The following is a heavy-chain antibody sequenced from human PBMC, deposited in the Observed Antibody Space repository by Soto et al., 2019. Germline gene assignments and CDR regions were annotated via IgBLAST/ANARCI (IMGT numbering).Heavy chain of an antibody. V-gene: IGHV3-53*01. Sequence: GGSLRLSCAASGFTVSSNYMSWVRQAPGKGLEWVSVIYSGGSTYYADSVKGRFTISRDNSKNTLYLQMNSLRAEDTAVYYCARGKYEYYYGMDVWGQGTTVTVSS. J-gene: IGHJ6*02. CDR2: IYSGGST. CDR3: ARGKYEYYYGMDV. D-gene: IGHD2-2*01. CDR1: GFTVSSNY.